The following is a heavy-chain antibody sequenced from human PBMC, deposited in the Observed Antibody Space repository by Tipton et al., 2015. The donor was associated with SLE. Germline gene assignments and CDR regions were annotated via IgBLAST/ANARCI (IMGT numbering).Heavy chain of an antibody. CDR2: ISYDGSNR. V-gene: IGHV3-30-3*01. CDR3: ARDTGYYYDSSGYGFDI. J-gene: IGHJ3*02. Sequence: SLRLSCAASGFTFSSYAMHWVRQAPGKGLEWVAVISYDGSNRYYADSVKGRFTVSRDNSKNTLYLQMNSLRAEDTAVYYCARDTGYYYDSSGYGFDIWGQGTMVTVSS. D-gene: IGHD3-22*01. CDR1: GFTFSSYA.